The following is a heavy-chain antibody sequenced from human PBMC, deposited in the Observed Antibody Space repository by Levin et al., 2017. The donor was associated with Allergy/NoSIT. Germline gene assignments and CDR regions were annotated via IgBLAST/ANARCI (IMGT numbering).Heavy chain of an antibody. CDR1: SASISSSSYY. J-gene: IGHJ2*01. CDR2: IYYSGST. V-gene: IGHV4-39*07. Sequence: SEPLSLTCTVSSASISSSSYYWGWIRQPPGKGLEWIGSIYYSGSTYYNPSLKSRVTISIDTSKNQFSLNLRSVTAADTAVYYCARTRIDWYFDLWGRGTLVTVSS. CDR3: ARTRIDWYFDL. D-gene: IGHD2-15*01.